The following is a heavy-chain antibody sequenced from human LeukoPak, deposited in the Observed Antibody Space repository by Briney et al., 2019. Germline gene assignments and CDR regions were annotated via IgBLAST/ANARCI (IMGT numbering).Heavy chain of an antibody. V-gene: IGHV1-8*01. J-gene: IGHJ4*02. CDR1: GYTSTRSD. Sequence: ASVKGSCKTSGYTSTRSDINWGRQATGEEREWRGWMTPNSGNTGYAQKFQGRVTMTRNTSLSTAYIEQGSLRSEDTAVYCCSRGPIGSGSEYIDYWGQGTLVSVSS. CDR3: SRGPIGSGSEYIDY. D-gene: IGHD3-10*01. CDR2: MTPNSGNT.